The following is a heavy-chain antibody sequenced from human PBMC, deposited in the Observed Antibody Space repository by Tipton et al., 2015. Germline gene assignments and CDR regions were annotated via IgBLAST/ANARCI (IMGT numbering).Heavy chain of an antibody. Sequence: SLRLSCVASGFTFSEYSMSWVRQAPGKGLKWVANIRQDGSERYYVDSAKGRFTISRDNAKNSLYLQMNSLRVEDTAVYYCGRGGIFSNNWYPFDYWGQGTLVTVSS. J-gene: IGHJ4*02. CDR3: GRGGIFSNNWYPFDY. CDR2: IRQDGSER. D-gene: IGHD1-1*01. CDR1: GFTFSEYS. V-gene: IGHV3-7*05.